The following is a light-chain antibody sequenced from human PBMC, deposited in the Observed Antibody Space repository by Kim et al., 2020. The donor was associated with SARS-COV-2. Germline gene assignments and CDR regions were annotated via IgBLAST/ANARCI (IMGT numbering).Light chain of an antibody. J-gene: IGLJ3*02. CDR1: SGDVSGYNS. CDR3: SSYTNNSTWV. Sequence: GHYITISCTGTSGDVSGYNSGSWYQQHPGKAPKLMIYDVTNRPSGVSNRFSGSKSGNTASLTISGLRAEDEADYYCSSYTNNSTWVFGGGTKVTVL. CDR2: DVT. V-gene: IGLV2-14*04.